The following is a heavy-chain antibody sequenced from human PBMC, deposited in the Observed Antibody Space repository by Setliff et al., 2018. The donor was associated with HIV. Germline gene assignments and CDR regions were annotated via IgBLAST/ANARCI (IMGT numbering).Heavy chain of an antibody. CDR1: GGTFNSYA. J-gene: IGHJ3*02. CDR2: IIPIFGTA. D-gene: IGHD3-16*01. Sequence: ASVKVSCKASGGTFNSYAITWVRQAPGQGLEWMGAIIPIFGTANYAQKFQGRVTIIADESTTTAYMELSSLRSDDTAVYYCAVDSGGDGFPSGYAFDIWGQGTMVTVS. CDR3: AVDSGGDGFPSGYAFDI. V-gene: IGHV1-69*13.